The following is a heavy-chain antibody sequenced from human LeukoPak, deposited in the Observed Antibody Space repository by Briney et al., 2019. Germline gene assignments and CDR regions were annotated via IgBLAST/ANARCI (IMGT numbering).Heavy chain of an antibody. Sequence: PGGSLRLSCAASGFTFSDYYMSWIRQAPGKGLEWVSYISSSGSTIYYADSVKGRFTISRDNAKNSLYLQMNSLRAEDTAVYYCARDFLLGDTAMVPLWGQGTLVTVSS. CDR1: GFTFSDYY. CDR2: ISSSGSTI. V-gene: IGHV3-11*04. D-gene: IGHD5-18*01. J-gene: IGHJ4*02. CDR3: ARDFLLGDTAMVPL.